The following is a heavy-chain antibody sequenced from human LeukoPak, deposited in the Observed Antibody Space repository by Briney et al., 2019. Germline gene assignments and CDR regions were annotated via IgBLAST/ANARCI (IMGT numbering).Heavy chain of an antibody. CDR2: IIPILGIA. CDR1: GGTFSSYT. Sequence: SVKVSCKASGGTFSSYTISWVRQAPGQGLEWMGRIIPILGIANYAQKFQGRVTITADKSTSTAYMELSSLRSEDTAVYYRARDRTISNWFDPWGQGTLVTVSS. V-gene: IGHV1-69*04. CDR3: ARDRTISNWFDP. J-gene: IGHJ5*02. D-gene: IGHD2/OR15-2a*01.